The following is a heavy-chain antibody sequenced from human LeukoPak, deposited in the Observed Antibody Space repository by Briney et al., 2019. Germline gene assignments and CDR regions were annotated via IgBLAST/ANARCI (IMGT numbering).Heavy chain of an antibody. CDR2: FDPEDGET. CDR1: GYTLTELS. V-gene: IGHV1-24*01. J-gene: IGHJ6*02. D-gene: IGHD3-9*01. CDR3: ATGPSYDILRDYYYYYGMDV. Sequence: ASVKVSCKVSGYTLTELSMHWVRQAPGKGLEWMGGFDPEDGETTYAQKFQGRVTMTEDTSTDTAYMELSSLRSEDTAVYYCATGPSYDILRDYYYYYGMDVWGQGTTVTVSS.